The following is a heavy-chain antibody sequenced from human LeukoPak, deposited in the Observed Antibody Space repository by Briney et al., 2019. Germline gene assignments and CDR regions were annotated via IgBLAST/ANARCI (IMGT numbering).Heavy chain of an antibody. Sequence: GGSLRLSRAASGFTFSSYAMHWVRQAPGKGLEWVAVISYDGSNKYYADSVKGRFTISRDDSKNTLYLQMNSLRAEDTAVYYCARDKEDYGDYVAYWGQGTLVTVSS. D-gene: IGHD4-17*01. V-gene: IGHV3-30-3*01. CDR3: ARDKEDYGDYVAY. J-gene: IGHJ4*02. CDR1: GFTFSSYA. CDR2: ISYDGSNK.